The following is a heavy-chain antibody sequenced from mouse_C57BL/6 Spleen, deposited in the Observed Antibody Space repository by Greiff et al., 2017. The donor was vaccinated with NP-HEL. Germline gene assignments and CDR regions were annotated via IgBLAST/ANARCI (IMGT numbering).Heavy chain of an antibody. CDR2: ISDGGSYT. CDR1: GFTFSSYA. J-gene: IGHJ2*01. CDR3: ARDPYDY. V-gene: IGHV5-4*01. Sequence: EVQGVESGGGLVKPGGSLKLSCAASGFTFSSYAMSWVRQTPGKRLEWVATISDGGSYTYYPDNVKGRFTISRDNAKNNLYLQMSHLKSEDTAMYYCARDPYDYWGQGTTLTVSS.